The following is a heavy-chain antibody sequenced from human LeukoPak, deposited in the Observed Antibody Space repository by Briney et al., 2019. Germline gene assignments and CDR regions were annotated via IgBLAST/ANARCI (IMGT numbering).Heavy chain of an antibody. CDR1: GYTFTSYA. D-gene: IGHD3-10*01. CDR3: ARGTTMVRGVTPSYYYYYYMDV. J-gene: IGHJ6*03. V-gene: IGHV1-3*03. CDR2: INAGNGNT. Sequence: ASVKVSCKASGYTFTSYAMHWVRQAPGQRLEWMGWINAGNGNTKYSQEFQGRVTITRDTSASTAYMELSSVTAADTAVYYCARGTTMVRGVTPSYYYYYYMDVWGKGTTVTISS.